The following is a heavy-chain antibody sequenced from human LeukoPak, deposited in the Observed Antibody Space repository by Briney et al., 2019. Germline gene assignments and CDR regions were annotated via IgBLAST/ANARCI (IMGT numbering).Heavy chain of an antibody. V-gene: IGHV3-21*01. J-gene: IGHJ4*02. CDR2: ISSSSTYI. D-gene: IGHD2-2*01. CDR1: GFTFTTYS. Sequence: GGSLRLSRAASGFTFTTYSMNWVRQAPGKGLEWVSSISSSSTYIYYADSVKGRFTISRDNAKNSLYLQMNSLRAEDTAVYYCARGYCRSTSCRFDYWGQGTLVTVSS. CDR3: ARGYCRSTSCRFDY.